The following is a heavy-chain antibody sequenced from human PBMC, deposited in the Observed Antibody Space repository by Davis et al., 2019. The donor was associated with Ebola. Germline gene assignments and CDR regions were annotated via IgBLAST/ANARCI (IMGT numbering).Heavy chain of an antibody. CDR2: IYYSGST. CDR3: ARLNSKDFWSGYYASNGMDV. V-gene: IGHV4-39*07. CDR1: GGSISSSSYY. J-gene: IGHJ6*02. D-gene: IGHD3-3*01. Sequence: SETLSLTCTVSGGSISSSSYYWGWIRQPPGKGLEWIGSIYYSGSTYYNPSLKSRVTISVDTSKNQFSLKLSSVTAADTAVYYCARLNSKDFWSGYYASNGMDVWGQGTTVTVSS.